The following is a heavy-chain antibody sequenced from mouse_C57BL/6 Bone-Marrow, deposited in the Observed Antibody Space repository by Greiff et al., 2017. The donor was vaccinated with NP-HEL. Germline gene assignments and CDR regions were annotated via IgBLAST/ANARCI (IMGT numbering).Heavy chain of an antibody. J-gene: IGHJ4*01. D-gene: IGHD2-4*01. Sequence: QVQLQQPGAELVMPGASVKLSCKASGYTFTSYWMHWVKQRPGQGLEWIGEIDPSDSYTNYNQKFKGKSTLTVEKSSRTAYMQLSSRTSEDPAVYYCARGGGLRREYYYAMDYWGQGTSVTVSS. CDR2: IDPSDSYT. V-gene: IGHV1-69*01. CDR1: GYTFTSYW. CDR3: ARGGGLRREYYYAMDY.